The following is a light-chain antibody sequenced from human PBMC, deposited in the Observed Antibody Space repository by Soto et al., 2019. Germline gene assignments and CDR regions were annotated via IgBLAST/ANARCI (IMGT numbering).Light chain of an antibody. CDR1: SSNIGSNT. CDR3: QSYDSSLSGSGV. V-gene: IGLV1-40*01. J-gene: IGLJ3*02. CDR2: GNS. Sequence: QSVLTQPPSASGTPGQRVTISCSGSSSNIGSNTVNWYQQLPGTAPKLLIYGNSNRPSGVPDRFSASKSGTSASLAITGLQAEDEADYYCQSYDSSLSGSGVFGGGTKLTVL.